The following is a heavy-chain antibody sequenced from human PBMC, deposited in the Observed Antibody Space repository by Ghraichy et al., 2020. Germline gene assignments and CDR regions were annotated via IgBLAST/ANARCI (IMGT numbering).Heavy chain of an antibody. D-gene: IGHD1-26*01. Sequence: SQTLSLTCAVSGGSISSSSYYWDWIRQPPGKGLEWIGSIYFSGSTQYNPSLRSRVTISVDTSKNQFSLKLSSVTAADTAVYYCARRRVGATTGYYFDYWGQGTLVTVSS. CDR3: ARRRVGATTGYYFDY. V-gene: IGHV4-39*01. CDR1: GGSISSSSYY. J-gene: IGHJ4*02. CDR2: IYFSGST.